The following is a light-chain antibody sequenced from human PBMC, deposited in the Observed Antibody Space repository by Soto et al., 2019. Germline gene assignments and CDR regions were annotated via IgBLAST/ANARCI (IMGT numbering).Light chain of an antibody. Sequence: QSALTQPASVSGSPGQSITISCTGTSSDIGGYILVSWYQQEPGKAPKLMIYEGSKRPSGVSNRFSGSKSGNTASLTISGLQAEEEAHYYCCSYVGSDTYVIFGGGTKLTVL. CDR3: CSYVGSDTYVI. CDR2: EGS. J-gene: IGLJ2*01. V-gene: IGLV2-23*01. CDR1: SSDIGGYIL.